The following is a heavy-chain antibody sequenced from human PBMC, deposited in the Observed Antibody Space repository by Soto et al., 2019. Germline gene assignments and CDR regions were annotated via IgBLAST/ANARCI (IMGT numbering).Heavy chain of an antibody. J-gene: IGHJ3*02. Sequence: EVQLLESGGGLVQPGGSLRLSCVASGFTFSIYAMSWVRQAPGKGLEWVSALNAGGDNTYYADSVKGRFTISRDNSMNELYLQMNSLRIEDTAVYYCAHPRGYGVFDAYDIWGQGTMVTVSS. D-gene: IGHD4-17*01. CDR2: LNAGGDNT. CDR1: GFTFSIYA. V-gene: IGHV3-23*01. CDR3: AHPRGYGVFDAYDI.